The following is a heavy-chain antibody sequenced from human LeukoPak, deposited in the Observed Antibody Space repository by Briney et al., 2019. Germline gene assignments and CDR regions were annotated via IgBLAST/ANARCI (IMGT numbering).Heavy chain of an antibody. CDR3: ARGRRGRFYDSSGYFTYYFDY. V-gene: IGHV1-46*01. Sequence: ASVKVSCKASGYTFTSYYMHWVRQAPGQGLEWMGIINPSGGSTSYAQKFQGRVTMTRDTSTSTVYMELSSLRSEDTAVYYCARGRRGRFYDSSGYFTYYFDYWGQGTLVTVSS. J-gene: IGHJ4*02. D-gene: IGHD3-22*01. CDR2: INPSGGST. CDR1: GYTFTSYY.